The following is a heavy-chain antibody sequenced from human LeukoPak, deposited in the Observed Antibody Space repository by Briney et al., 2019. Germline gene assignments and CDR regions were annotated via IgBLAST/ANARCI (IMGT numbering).Heavy chain of an antibody. CDR1: GFTFSSYE. V-gene: IGHV3-48*03. Sequence: PGGSLRLSCAASGFTFSSYEMNWVRQAPGKGLEWVSYISSSASTIYYADSVKGRFTISRDNAKNSLYLQMNSLRDEDTAVYYCARDGDDSSGYLDAFDIWGQGTMVTVSS. D-gene: IGHD3-22*01. CDR3: ARDGDDSSGYLDAFDI. J-gene: IGHJ3*02. CDR2: ISSSASTI.